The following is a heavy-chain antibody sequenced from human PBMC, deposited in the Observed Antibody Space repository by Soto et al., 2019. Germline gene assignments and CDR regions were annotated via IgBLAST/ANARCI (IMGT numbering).Heavy chain of an antibody. V-gene: IGHV3-33*01. Sequence: GGSLRLSCAASGFTFSSYGMHWVRQAPGKGLEWVAVIWYDGSNKYYADSVKGRFTISRDNSKNTLYLQMNSLRAEDTAVYYCARRRHNDAFDIWGQGTMVTVSS. J-gene: IGHJ3*02. CDR2: IWYDGSNK. CDR3: ARRRHNDAFDI. CDR1: GFTFSSYG.